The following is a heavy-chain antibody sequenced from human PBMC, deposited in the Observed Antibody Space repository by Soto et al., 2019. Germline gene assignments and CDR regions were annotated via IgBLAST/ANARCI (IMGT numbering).Heavy chain of an antibody. CDR2: ISWNSGSI. CDR3: AKDISDYYGSGSYYPTFDY. V-gene: IGHV3-9*01. CDR1: GFTFDDYA. J-gene: IGHJ4*02. Sequence: EVQLVESGGGLVQPGRSLRLSCAASGFTFDDYAMHWVQQAPGKGLEWVSGISWNSGSIGYADSVKGRFTISRDNAKNSLYLQMNSLRAEDTAVYYCAKDISDYYGSGSYYPTFDYWGQGTLVTVSS. D-gene: IGHD3-10*01.